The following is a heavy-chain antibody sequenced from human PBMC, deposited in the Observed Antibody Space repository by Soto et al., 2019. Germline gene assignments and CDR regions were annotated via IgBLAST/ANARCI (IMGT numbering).Heavy chain of an antibody. CDR2: IDPSDSYT. Sequence: GASLKISCKGSGYSFTSYWISWVRQMPGKGLEWMGRIDPSDSYTNYSPSFQGHVTISADKSISTAYLQWSSLKASDTAMYYCARHASHYDYVWGSYSYYYYGMDVWGQGTTVTVSS. D-gene: IGHD3-16*01. CDR1: GYSFTSYW. CDR3: ARHASHYDYVWGSYSYYYYGMDV. V-gene: IGHV5-10-1*01. J-gene: IGHJ6*02.